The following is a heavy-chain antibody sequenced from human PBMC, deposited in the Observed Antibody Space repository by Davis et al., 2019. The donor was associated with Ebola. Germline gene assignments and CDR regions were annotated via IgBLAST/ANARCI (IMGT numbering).Heavy chain of an antibody. CDR3: AKDLAAAGTGRPFDY. V-gene: IGHV3-9*01. Sequence: PGGSLRLSCAASGFTFDDYAMHWVRQAPGKGLEWVSGISWNSGSIGYADSVKGRFTISRDNAKNSLYLQMNSLRAEDTALYYCAKDLAAAGTGRPFDYWGQGTLVTVSS. CDR2: ISWNSGSI. CDR1: GFTFDDYA. D-gene: IGHD6-13*01. J-gene: IGHJ4*02.